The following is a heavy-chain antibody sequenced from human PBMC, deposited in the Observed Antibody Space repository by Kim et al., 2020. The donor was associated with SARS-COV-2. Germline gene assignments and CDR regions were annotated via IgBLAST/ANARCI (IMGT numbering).Heavy chain of an antibody. CDR3: ARSSGWTYNWFDP. V-gene: IGHV4-38-2*02. Sequence: SETLSLTCTVSGYSISSRYYWGWIRQPPGKGLEWIGSIYHSGSTYYNPSLKSRVTISVDTSKNQFSLKLSSVTAADTAVYYCARSSGWTYNWFDPWGQGT. CDR1: GYSISSRYY. J-gene: IGHJ5*02. CDR2: IYHSGST. D-gene: IGHD6-19*01.